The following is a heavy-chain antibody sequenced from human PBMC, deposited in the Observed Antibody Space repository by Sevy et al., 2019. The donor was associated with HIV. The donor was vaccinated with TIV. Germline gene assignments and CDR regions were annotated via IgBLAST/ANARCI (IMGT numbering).Heavy chain of an antibody. CDR2: ILYSGNP. V-gene: IGHV4-31*03. CDR3: ARGQITTIGFDY. CDR1: GGSISSSGYY. Sequence: SETLSLTCTVSGGSISSSGYYWSWIRQHPGEGLEWIGYILYSGNPYYNPSLKSRLIISLDTSKNQFSLKLSSVTAADTAVYYCARGQITTIGFDYWGQGTLVTVSS. J-gene: IGHJ4*02. D-gene: IGHD1-1*01.